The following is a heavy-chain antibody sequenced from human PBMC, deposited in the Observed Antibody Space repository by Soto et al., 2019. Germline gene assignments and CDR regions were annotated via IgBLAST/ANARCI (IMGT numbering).Heavy chain of an antibody. CDR3: ARGSVPAAISGYYYYYGMDV. Sequence: PSETLSLTCAVDGGSVSGYYWSWIRQPPGKGLEWIGEINHSGSTNYNPSLKSRVTISVDTSKNQFSLKLSSVTAADTAVYYCARGSVPAAISGYYYYYGMDVWGQGTTVTVSS. CDR1: GGSVSGYY. V-gene: IGHV4-34*01. D-gene: IGHD2-2*02. J-gene: IGHJ6*02. CDR2: INHSGST.